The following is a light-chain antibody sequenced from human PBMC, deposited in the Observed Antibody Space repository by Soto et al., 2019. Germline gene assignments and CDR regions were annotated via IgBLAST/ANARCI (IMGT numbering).Light chain of an antibody. V-gene: IGKV3-15*01. CDR3: QQYNNWTQT. CDR2: GAS. CDR1: QSVSSN. Sequence: IVMTQSPATLSVSPGERATLSCRASQSVSSNLAWYQQKPGQAPRLLIYGASTRATGIPARFSGSGSGTEFTLTISRLQSEDFAVYYCQQYNNWTQTFGQGNKVDI. J-gene: IGKJ1*01.